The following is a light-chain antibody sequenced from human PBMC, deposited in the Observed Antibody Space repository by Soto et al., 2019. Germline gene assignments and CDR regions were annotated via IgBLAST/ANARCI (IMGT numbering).Light chain of an antibody. CDR2: GAS. CDR3: QQYNNWPKWT. CDR1: QSVSSN. V-gene: IGKV3-15*01. Sequence: EIVMTQSPATLSVSPGERATLSCRASQSVSSNLAWYQQKPGQAPRLLIYGASTRATGIPARFSGSGSGTEFTLTISSLQSGDFAVYYCQQYNNWPKWTFGQGTKVDIK. J-gene: IGKJ1*01.